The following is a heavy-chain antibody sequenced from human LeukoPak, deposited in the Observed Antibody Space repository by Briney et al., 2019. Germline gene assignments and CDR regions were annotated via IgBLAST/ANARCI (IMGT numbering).Heavy chain of an antibody. CDR3: AKAGTMVPDHYMDV. J-gene: IGHJ6*03. V-gene: IGHV3-23*01. D-gene: IGHD3-10*01. CDR1: GFTFSSYG. Sequence: GGSLRLSCAASGFTFSSYGMSWVRQAPGKGLEWVSVISAGAGSAYYADSVQGRFTISRDNSKNTLYLQMNSLRVEDTAIYSCAKAGTMVPDHYMDVWGKGTTVTISS. CDR2: ISAGAGSA.